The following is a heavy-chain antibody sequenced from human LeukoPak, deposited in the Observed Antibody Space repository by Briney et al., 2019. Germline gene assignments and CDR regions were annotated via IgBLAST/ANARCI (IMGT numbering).Heavy chain of an antibody. V-gene: IGHV3-30-3*01. CDR1: GFTFSSYA. Sequence: PGGSLRLSCAASGFTFSSYAMHWVRQAPGKGLEWVAVISYDGNNKYYADAVKGRFNISRDNSKNTMYLQMNSMSAEDTAMYLSARDKLTTLSLPMGGPIKYYYYGMDVWGQGTTVTVSS. CDR3: ARDKLTTLSLPMGGPIKYYYYGMDV. J-gene: IGHJ6*02. CDR2: ISYDGNNK. D-gene: IGHD4-11*01.